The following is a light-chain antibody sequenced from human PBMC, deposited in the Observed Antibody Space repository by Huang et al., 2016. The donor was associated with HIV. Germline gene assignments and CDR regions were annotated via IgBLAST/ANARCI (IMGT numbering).Light chain of an antibody. J-gene: IGKJ3*01. CDR1: QSVGSF. Sequence: EIVLTQSPAILSLSPGERATLSCRASQSVGSFLAWYQQKPGQAPRLLIYDASDRSSGIPARFSGSGSGTDFTPTISSREPEDFAVYYCQQRTYSFTFGPGTKVD. CDR3: QQRTYSFT. V-gene: IGKV3-11*01. CDR2: DAS.